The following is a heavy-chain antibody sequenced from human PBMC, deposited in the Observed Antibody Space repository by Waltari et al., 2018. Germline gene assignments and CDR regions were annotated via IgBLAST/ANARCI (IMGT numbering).Heavy chain of an antibody. D-gene: IGHD2-15*01. V-gene: IGHV3-30-3*01. CDR1: GFAFNIYT. Sequence: QVQLMESGGGVVQPGRSLRLSCTTSGFAFNIYTLHWVRQAPGKGLEWVALISHDGSNRYYADSVKGRFTISRDDSQSTLYLQMDSLNSDDTGVYYCARDSRRGVVVRVFWGQGTLVTVSS. J-gene: IGHJ4*02. CDR2: ISHDGSNR. CDR3: ARDSRRGVVVRVF.